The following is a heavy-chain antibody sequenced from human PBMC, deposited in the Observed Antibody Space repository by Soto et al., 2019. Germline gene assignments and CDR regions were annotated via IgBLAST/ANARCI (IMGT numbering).Heavy chain of an antibody. CDR2: ISSSSSYT. J-gene: IGHJ3*02. D-gene: IGHD2-21*02. Sequence: LRLSCAASGFTFSDYYMSWIRQAPGKGLEWVPYISSSSSYTNYADSVKGRFTISRDNAKNSLYLQMNSLRAEDTAVYYCARDGAYCGGDCYPDAFDIWGQGTMVTVSS. V-gene: IGHV3-11*06. CDR3: ARDGAYCGGDCYPDAFDI. CDR1: GFTFSDYY.